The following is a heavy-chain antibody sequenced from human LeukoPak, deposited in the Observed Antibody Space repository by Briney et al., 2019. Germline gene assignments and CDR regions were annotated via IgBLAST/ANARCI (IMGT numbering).Heavy chain of an antibody. J-gene: IGHJ4*02. V-gene: IGHV3-48*01. CDR3: AKHRDTMVRGVIIQYYFDY. D-gene: IGHD3-10*01. Sequence: GGSLRLSCAASGFTFSSYSMNWVRQAPGKGLEWVSYISSSSSTIYYADSVKGRFTISRDNAKNSLYLQMNSLRAEDTAVYYCAKHRDTMVRGVIIQYYFDYWGQGTLVTVSS. CDR1: GFTFSSYS. CDR2: ISSSSSTI.